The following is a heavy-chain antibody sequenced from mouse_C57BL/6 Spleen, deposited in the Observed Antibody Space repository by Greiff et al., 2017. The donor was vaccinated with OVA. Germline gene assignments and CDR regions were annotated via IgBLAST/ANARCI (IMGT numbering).Heavy chain of an antibody. D-gene: IGHD1-1*01. V-gene: IGHV1-50*01. J-gene: IGHJ2*01. CDR1: GYTFTSYW. CDR3: ASTVKTTGVAHYFGY. CDR2: IDPSDSYT. Sequence: QVQLQQPGAELVKPGASVKLSCKASGYTFTSYWMQWVKQRPGQGLEWIGEIDPSDSYTNYNQKFKGKATLTVDTSSSTAYMQLSSLTSEDSAVYYCASTVKTTGVAHYFGYWGQGTTLTVSS.